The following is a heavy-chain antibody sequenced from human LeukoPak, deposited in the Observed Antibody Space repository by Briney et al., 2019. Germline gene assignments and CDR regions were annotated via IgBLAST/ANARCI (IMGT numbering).Heavy chain of an antibody. CDR1: GVSISSYF. CDR2: IYYIGST. J-gene: IGHJ5*02. Sequence: PAETLSLTCTVSGVSISSYFWSWLRQPPGKGLEWVGYIYYIGSTNYNPSLKSRLTISVDTSKNQFSLQLSSVTAADTAVYYCAREPSLRYFDWLASGFDPWGQGTLVTVSS. D-gene: IGHD3-9*01. CDR3: AREPSLRYFDWLASGFDP. V-gene: IGHV4-59*01.